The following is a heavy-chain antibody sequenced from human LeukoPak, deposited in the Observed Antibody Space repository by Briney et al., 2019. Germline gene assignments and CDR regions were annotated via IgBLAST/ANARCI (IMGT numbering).Heavy chain of an antibody. CDR1: GFTFSSYS. V-gene: IGHV3-21*01. CDR3: ARQLGKPTKGYSSSTDY. CDR2: ISSSSSYI. J-gene: IGHJ4*02. Sequence: GGSLRLSCAASGFTFSSYSMNWVRQAPGKGLEWVSSISSSSSYIYYADSVKGRFTISRDNAKNSLYLQMNSLRAEDTAVYYCARQLGKPTKGYSSSTDYWGQGTLVTVSS. D-gene: IGHD6-6*01.